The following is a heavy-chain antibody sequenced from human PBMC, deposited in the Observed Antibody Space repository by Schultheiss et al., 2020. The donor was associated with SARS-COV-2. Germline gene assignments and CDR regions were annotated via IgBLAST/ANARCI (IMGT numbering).Heavy chain of an antibody. CDR1: GFTFSSYG. Sequence: GGSLRLSCAASGFTFSSYGMHWVRQAPGKGLEWVAVISYDGSNKYYADSVKGRFTISRDNSKNTLYLQMNSLRAEDTAVYYCARAIRAAATLIGSVGWGQGTLVTVSS. CDR3: ARAIRAAATLIGSVG. J-gene: IGHJ4*02. CDR2: ISYDGSNK. D-gene: IGHD6-13*01. V-gene: IGHV3-30*12.